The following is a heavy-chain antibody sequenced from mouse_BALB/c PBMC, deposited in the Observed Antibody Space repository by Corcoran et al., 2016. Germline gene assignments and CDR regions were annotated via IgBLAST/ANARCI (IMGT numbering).Heavy chain of an antibody. CDR2: ILPGSGST. Sequence: QVQLQQSGAELMKPGASVKISCKATGYTFSSYWIEWVKQRPGHGLEWIGEILPGSGSTNYNEKFKGKATFTADTSSNTAYMQLSSLTSEDSAVYYCARKNLYPYYAMDYWGQGTSVTVSS. V-gene: IGHV1-9*01. CDR1: GYTFSSYW. J-gene: IGHJ4*01. CDR3: ARKNLYPYYAMDY. D-gene: IGHD2-1*01.